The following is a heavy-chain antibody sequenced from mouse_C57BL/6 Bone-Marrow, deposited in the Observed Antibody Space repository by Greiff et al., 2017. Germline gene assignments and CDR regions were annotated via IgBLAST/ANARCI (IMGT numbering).Heavy chain of an antibody. J-gene: IGHJ3*01. D-gene: IGHD1-1*01. CDR2: IDPETGGT. V-gene: IGHV1-15*01. CDR3: TTFNYYGSPAWFAY. CDR1: GYTFTDYE. Sequence: VQLQQSGAELVRPGASVTLSCKASGYTFTDYEMHWVKQTPVHGLEWIGAIDPETGGTAYNQKFKGKAILTADKSSNTAYLQLSSLTSEDTAVYYCTTFNYYGSPAWFAYGGQGSLVTVSA.